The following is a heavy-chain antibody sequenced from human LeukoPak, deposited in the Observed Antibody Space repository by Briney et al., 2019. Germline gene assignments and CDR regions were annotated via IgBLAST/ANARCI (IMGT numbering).Heavy chain of an antibody. D-gene: IGHD3-22*01. J-gene: IGHJ4*02. CDR1: GFTFSRYS. V-gene: IGHV3-66*01. CDR3: AREDKTYYYDSSGYYLRGGFVY. Sequence: GGSLRLSCEASGFTFSRYSMNWVRQAPGKGLEWVSVIYSGGSTYYADSVKGRFTISRDNSKNTLYLQMNSLRAEDTAVYYCAREDKTYYYDSSGYYLRGGFVYWGQGTLVTVSS. CDR2: IYSGGST.